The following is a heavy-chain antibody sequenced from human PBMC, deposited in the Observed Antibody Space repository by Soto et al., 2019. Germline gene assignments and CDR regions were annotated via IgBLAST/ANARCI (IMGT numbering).Heavy chain of an antibody. CDR3: ARGTTYYDFWSGYYADY. CDR2: MNPNSGNT. J-gene: IGHJ4*02. V-gene: IGHV1-8*01. D-gene: IGHD3-3*01. CDR1: GYTFTSYD. Sequence: QVPLVQSGAEVKKPGASVKVSGKASGYTFTSYDINWVRQATGQGLEWMGWMNPNSGNTGYAQKFQGRVTMTRNTSISTAYMELSSLRSEDTAVYYCARGTTYYDFWSGYYADYWGQGTLVTVSS.